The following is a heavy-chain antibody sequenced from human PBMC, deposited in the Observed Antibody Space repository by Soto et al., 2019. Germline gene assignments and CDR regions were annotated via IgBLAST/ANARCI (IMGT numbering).Heavy chain of an antibody. CDR1: GGSVNGYY. Sequence: SETLSLTCAVSGGSVNGYYWNWIRQPPGKGLEWIGVINHTGGTHYNPSLKSRVTMSADTSKNQISLRLSSVTAADTAIYYCATRITVFGLLIPPFDPWGQGTQVTVSS. V-gene: IGHV4-34*01. CDR3: ATRITVFGLLIPPFDP. CDR2: INHTGGT. D-gene: IGHD3-3*01. J-gene: IGHJ5*02.